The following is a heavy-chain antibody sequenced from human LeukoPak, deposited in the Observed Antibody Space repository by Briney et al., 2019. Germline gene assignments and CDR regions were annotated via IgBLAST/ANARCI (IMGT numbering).Heavy chain of an antibody. CDR2: IYYSGST. CDR3: ARLVSWEGPYFDY. V-gene: IGHV4-59*01. Sequence: PSETLSLTCTVSGGSISSYYWSWIRQPPGKGLEWIGYIYYSGSTNYNPSLKSRVTISVDTSKNQFSLKLSSVTAADTAVYYCARLVSWEGPYFDYWGQGTLVTVSS. J-gene: IGHJ4*02. CDR1: GGSISSYY. D-gene: IGHD1-26*01.